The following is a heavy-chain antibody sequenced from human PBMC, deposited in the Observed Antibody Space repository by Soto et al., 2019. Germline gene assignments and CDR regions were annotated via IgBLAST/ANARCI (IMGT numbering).Heavy chain of an antibody. D-gene: IGHD2-15*01. J-gene: IGHJ6*02. CDR1: GGSISSSNW. CDR3: ARAIVVVVAATRKYYYGMDV. V-gene: IGHV4-4*02. Sequence: QVQLQESGPRLVKPSGTLSLTCAASGGSISSSNWWSWVRQPPGKGLECIGEIYHSGSTNYNPSLKSRVTISVDKSKNQFSLKLSSVTAADTAVYYCARAIVVVVAATRKYYYGMDVWGQGTTVTVSS. CDR2: IYHSGST.